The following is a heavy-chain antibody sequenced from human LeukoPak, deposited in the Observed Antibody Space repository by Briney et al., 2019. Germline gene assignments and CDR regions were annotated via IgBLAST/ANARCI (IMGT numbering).Heavy chain of an antibody. CDR2: IYHSGST. D-gene: IGHD2-8*01. Sequence: SETLSLTCAVSGGSISSDGYSWSWIRQPPGKGLEWIGYIYHSGSTYYNPSLKSRVTISVDRSKNQFSLKLSSVTAADTAVYYCAREPQLMGADYWGQGTLVTVSS. J-gene: IGHJ4*02. CDR1: GGSISSDGYS. CDR3: AREPQLMGADY. V-gene: IGHV4-30-2*01.